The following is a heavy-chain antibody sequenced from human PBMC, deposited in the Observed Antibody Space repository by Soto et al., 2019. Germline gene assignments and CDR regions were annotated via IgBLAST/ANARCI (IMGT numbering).Heavy chain of an antibody. CDR2: IWYDGSNK. Sequence: GGSLRLSCAASGFTFSSYGMHWVRQAPGKGLEWVAVIWYDGSNKYYADSVKGRFTISRDNSKNTLYLQMNSLRAEDTAVYYCARVGYSYGSHPGGYYYGMDVWGQGTTVTVSS. CDR3: ARVGYSYGSHPGGYYYGMDV. CDR1: GFTFSSYG. V-gene: IGHV3-33*01. D-gene: IGHD5-18*01. J-gene: IGHJ6*02.